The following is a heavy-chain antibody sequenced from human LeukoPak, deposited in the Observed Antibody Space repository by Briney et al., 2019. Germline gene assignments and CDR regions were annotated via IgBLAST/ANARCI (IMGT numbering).Heavy chain of an antibody. V-gene: IGHV3-64*01. CDR3: AREGSYGDSDY. Sequence: GGSLRFSCAASGFTFSSYGMHWVRQAPGKGLEYVSAINSNGGSTYYANSVKGRFTISRDNSKNTLYLQMGSLRAEDMAVYYCAREGSYGDSDYWGQGTLVTVSS. D-gene: IGHD5-18*01. CDR2: INSNGGST. J-gene: IGHJ4*02. CDR1: GFTFSSYG.